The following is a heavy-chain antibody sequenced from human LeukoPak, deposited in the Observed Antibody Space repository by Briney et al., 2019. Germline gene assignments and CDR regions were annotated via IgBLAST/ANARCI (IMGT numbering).Heavy chain of an antibody. CDR3: ARHRIYDFWSGYYEHWFDP. V-gene: IGHV1-58*02. D-gene: IGHD3-3*01. Sequence: SVKVSCKASGFTFTSSAMQWVRQARGQRLEWIGWIVVGSGNTNYAQKFQGGVTITRDMSTSTAYMELSSLRSEDTAVYYCARHRIYDFWSGYYEHWFDPWGQGTLVTVSS. J-gene: IGHJ5*02. CDR2: IVVGSGNT. CDR1: GFTFTSSA.